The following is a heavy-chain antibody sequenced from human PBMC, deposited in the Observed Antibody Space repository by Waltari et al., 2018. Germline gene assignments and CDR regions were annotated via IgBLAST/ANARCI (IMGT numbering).Heavy chain of an antibody. CDR3: ARDTRTYYYDSSGPPDV. V-gene: IGHV1-69*12. D-gene: IGHD3-22*01. J-gene: IGHJ6*04. CDR2: IIPIVGTA. CDR1: GGTFSSYA. Sequence: QVQLVQSGAEVKKPGSSVKVSCKASGGTFSSYAISWVRQAPGQGLEWMGGIIPIVGTANYAQKFQGRVTITADESTSTAYMELSSLRSEDTAVYYCARDTRTYYYDSSGPPDVWGKGTTVTVSS.